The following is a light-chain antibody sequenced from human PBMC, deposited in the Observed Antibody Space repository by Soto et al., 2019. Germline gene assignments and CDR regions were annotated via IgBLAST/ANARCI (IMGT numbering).Light chain of an antibody. CDR2: AAS. J-gene: IGKJ1*01. CDR1: QGIRNE. V-gene: IGKV1-6*01. CDR3: LQDYDYPRT. Sequence: ALPMTQSPSSPSASVGGRGSITCLASQGIRNELSWFQQRPGNAPTLLISAASRLQSGVPSRFSGRGSGTDFTLTISSLQAEDFATYYCLQDYDYPRTFGQGTKEDI.